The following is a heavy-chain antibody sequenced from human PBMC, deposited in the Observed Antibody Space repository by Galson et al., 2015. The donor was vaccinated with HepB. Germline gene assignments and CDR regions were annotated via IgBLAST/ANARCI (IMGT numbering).Heavy chain of an antibody. CDR3: ASGGGYGDYPTH. Sequence: SLRLSCAASGFTFSSYSMNWVRQAPGKGLEWVSSISSSSSYIYYADSVKGRFTISRDNAKNSLYLQMNSLRAEDTAVYYCASGGGYGDYPTHWGQGTLVTVSS. J-gene: IGHJ4*02. CDR1: GFTFSSYS. V-gene: IGHV3-21*01. CDR2: ISSSSSYI. D-gene: IGHD4-17*01.